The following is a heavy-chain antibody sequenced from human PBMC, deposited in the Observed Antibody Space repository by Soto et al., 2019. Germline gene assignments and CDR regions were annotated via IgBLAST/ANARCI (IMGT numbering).Heavy chain of an antibody. CDR1: GFTFSSYG. CDR3: ARVTDPYYYYYMDV. CDR2: IWYDGSNK. J-gene: IGHJ6*03. Sequence: GGSLRLPCAASGFTFSSYGMHWVRQAPGKGLEWVAVIWYDGSNKYYADSVKGRFTISRDNSKNTLYLQMNSLRAEDTAVYYCARVTDPYYYYYMDVWGKGTTVTVSS. V-gene: IGHV3-33*01.